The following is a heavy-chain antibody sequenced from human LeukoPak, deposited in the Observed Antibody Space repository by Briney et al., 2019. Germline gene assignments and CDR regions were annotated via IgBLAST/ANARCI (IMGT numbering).Heavy chain of an antibody. CDR3: AAYDFWSGYYYYYMDV. V-gene: IGHV3-48*01. Sequence: GGSLRLSCAASGFTFSSYSMNWVRQAPGKGLEWVSYISSSSSTIYYADSVKGRFTISRDNAKNSLYLQMNSLRAEDTAVYYCAAYDFWSGYYYYYMDVWGKGTTVTVSS. J-gene: IGHJ6*03. D-gene: IGHD3-3*01. CDR1: GFTFSSYS. CDR2: ISSSSSTI.